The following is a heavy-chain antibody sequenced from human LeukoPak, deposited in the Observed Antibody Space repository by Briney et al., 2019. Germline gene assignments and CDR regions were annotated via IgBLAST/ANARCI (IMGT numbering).Heavy chain of an antibody. J-gene: IGHJ3*02. Sequence: ASVKVSCKASGYTFTSYAMHWVRQAPGQRLEWMGWSNAGNGNTKYSQEFQGRVTITRDTSASTVYMELSSLRSEDTAVYYCARGLGKESNAFDIWGQGTMVTVSS. CDR3: ARGLGKESNAFDI. CDR2: SNAGNGNT. CDR1: GYTFTSYA. V-gene: IGHV1-3*02. D-gene: IGHD7-27*01.